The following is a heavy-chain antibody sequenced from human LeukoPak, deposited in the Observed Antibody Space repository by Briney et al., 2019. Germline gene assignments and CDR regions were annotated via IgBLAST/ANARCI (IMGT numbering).Heavy chain of an antibody. CDR2: INPNSGGT. V-gene: IGHV1-2*02. D-gene: IGHD2-2*02. J-gene: IGHJ5*02. CDR1: GYTFTGYY. Sequence: ASVKVSCKASGYTFTGYYMHWVRQAPGQGLEWMGWINPNSGGTNYAQKFQGRVTMTRDTSISTAYMELSRLRSDDTAVYYCARDVPTIVVVPAAIHWFDPWGQGTLVIVSS. CDR3: ARDVPTIVVVPAAIHWFDP.